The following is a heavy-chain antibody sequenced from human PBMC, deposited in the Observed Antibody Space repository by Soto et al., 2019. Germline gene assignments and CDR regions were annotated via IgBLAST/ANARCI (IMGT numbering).Heavy chain of an antibody. CDR3: ARHGNEDIVVVPAAINWFDP. Sequence: QLQLQESGPGLVKPSETLSLTCTVSGGSISSSSYYWGWIRRPPGKGLEWIGSIYYSGSTYYNPSLKSRVTISVDTSKNQFSLKLSSVTAADTAVYYCARHGNEDIVVVPAAINWFDPWGQGTLVTVSS. J-gene: IGHJ5*02. CDR2: IYYSGST. CDR1: GGSISSSSYY. D-gene: IGHD2-2*01. V-gene: IGHV4-39*01.